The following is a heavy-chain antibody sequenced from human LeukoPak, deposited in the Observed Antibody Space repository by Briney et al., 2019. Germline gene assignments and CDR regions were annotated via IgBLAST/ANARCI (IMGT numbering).Heavy chain of an antibody. CDR3: ARHIPFAC. Sequence: AGGSLRLSCAASGFTFSSSSMNWVRQAPEKGLEWVSYISTSGGTIYYADSVKGRFTISRDNAKNSLYLQMDSLRAEDTAVYYCARHIPFACWGQGTLVTVSS. J-gene: IGHJ4*02. CDR2: ISTSGGTI. D-gene: IGHD2-21*01. V-gene: IGHV3-48*01. CDR1: GFTFSSSS.